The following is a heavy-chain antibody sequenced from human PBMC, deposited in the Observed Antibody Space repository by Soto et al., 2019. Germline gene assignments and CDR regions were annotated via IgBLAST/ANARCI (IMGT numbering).Heavy chain of an antibody. CDR3: ARDRGGYFDY. D-gene: IGHD3-16*01. CDR2: SSNYNDNT. J-gene: IGHJ4*02. Sequence: QVQLVQSGAEVKKPGASVKVSCKASGYTFTSYGISWVRQAPGQGLEWMRWSSNYNDNTNYAQKLQGRVTLTTDTSTNTVYMELRSLRSDDTAMYYCARDRGGYFDYWGQGSLVTVSS. CDR1: GYTFTSYG. V-gene: IGHV1-18*04.